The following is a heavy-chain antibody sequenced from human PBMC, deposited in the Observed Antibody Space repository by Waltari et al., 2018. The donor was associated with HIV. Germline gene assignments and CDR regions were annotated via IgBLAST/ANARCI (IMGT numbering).Heavy chain of an antibody. CDR1: GGSFSRYY. CDR3: ARAGGYDINQSFDY. CDR2: INHSEST. V-gene: IGHV4-34*01. D-gene: IGHD5-12*01. Sequence: QVQLQQWGAGLLKPSETLSLTCAVYGGSFSRYYWSWIRQPPGKGLEWIGEINHSESTNYSPSLKSRVTISVDTSKNQFSLKLSSVTAADTAVYYCARAGGYDINQSFDYWGRGTLVTVSS. J-gene: IGHJ4*02.